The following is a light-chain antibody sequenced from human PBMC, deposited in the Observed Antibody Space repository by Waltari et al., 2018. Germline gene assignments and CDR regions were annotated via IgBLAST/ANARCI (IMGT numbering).Light chain of an antibody. V-gene: IGKV1-39*01. CDR1: PGIGNY. J-gene: IGKJ4*01. CDR2: AAS. Sequence: DIQMTQSPSSLSASVGDRVTIPCRASPGIGNYVNWYKHRPGEPPNLLILAASSLHTGVPSRFRGSGSGTDFTLTISILQPEDFATYDCQQTYGPSLSFGGGTKVEIK. CDR3: QQTYGPSLS.